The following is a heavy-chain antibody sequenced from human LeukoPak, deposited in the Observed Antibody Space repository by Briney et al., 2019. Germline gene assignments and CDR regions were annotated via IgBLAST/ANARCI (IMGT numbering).Heavy chain of an antibody. Sequence: GGSLRLSCAASGFTFGSYSMNWVRQAPGKGLEWVSFISSLSGTREYADSVKGRFTISRDNAKNSLYLQMNSLRAEDTAVYYCGRVAAYCGGDCYSGQDYWGQGTLVTVSS. V-gene: IGHV3-48*01. CDR2: ISSLSGTR. J-gene: IGHJ4*02. D-gene: IGHD2-21*02. CDR3: GRVAAYCGGDCYSGQDY. CDR1: GFTFGSYS.